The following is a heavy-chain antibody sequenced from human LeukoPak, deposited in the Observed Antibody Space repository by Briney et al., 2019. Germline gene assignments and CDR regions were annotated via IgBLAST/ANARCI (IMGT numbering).Heavy chain of an antibody. V-gene: IGHV3-23*01. CDR1: GITLSNYG. CDR3: AKRGVVIRVILVGFHKEAYYFDS. D-gene: IGHD3-22*01. J-gene: IGHJ4*02. CDR2: ISGSGGGT. Sequence: GGSLRLSCAVSGITLSNYGMSWVRQAPGKGLEWVAGISGSGGGTNYADSVKGRFTISRDNRKNTLYLQMNSLRAEDTAVYFCAKRGVVIRVILVGFHKEAYYFDSWGQGTLVTVSS.